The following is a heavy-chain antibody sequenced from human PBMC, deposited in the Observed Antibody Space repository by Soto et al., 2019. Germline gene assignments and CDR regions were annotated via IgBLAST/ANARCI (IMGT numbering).Heavy chain of an antibody. CDR1: GGSISSYY. CDR3: ARAVVGYYYGMDV. Sequence: PSETLSLTCTVSGGSISSYYWSWIRQPPGKGLEWIGYIYYSGSTYYNPSLKSRVTISVDTSKNQFSLKLSSVTAADTAVYYCARAVVGYYYGMDVWGQGTTVTDSS. D-gene: IGHD2-15*01. J-gene: IGHJ6*02. CDR2: IYYSGST. V-gene: IGHV4-59*12.